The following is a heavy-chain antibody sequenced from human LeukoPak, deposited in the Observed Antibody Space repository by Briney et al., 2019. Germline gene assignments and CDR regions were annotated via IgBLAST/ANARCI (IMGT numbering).Heavy chain of an antibody. CDR2: INHSGST. CDR3: ARGQDYYDSSGYAYY. Sequence: SETLSLTCAVYGGSFSGYYWSWIRQPPGKGLEWIGEINHSGSTNYNPSLKSRVTLSVDTSKNQFPLKLSSVTAADTAVYYCARGQDYYDSSGYAYYWGQGTLVTVSS. J-gene: IGHJ4*02. V-gene: IGHV4-34*01. CDR1: GGSFSGYY. D-gene: IGHD3-22*01.